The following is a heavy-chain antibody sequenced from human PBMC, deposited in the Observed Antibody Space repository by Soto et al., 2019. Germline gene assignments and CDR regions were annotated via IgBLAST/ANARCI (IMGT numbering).Heavy chain of an antibody. CDR1: GGSISSGGYY. D-gene: IGHD6-19*01. J-gene: IGHJ5*02. CDR2: IYYSGST. V-gene: IGHV4-31*03. CDR3: ARAPGIAVAENWFDP. Sequence: PSETLSLTCTVSGGSISSGGYYWSWIRQHPGKGLEWIGYIYYSGSTYYNPSLKSRVTISVDTSKNQFSLKLSSVTAADTAVYYCARAPGIAVAENWFDPWGQGTLVTVSS.